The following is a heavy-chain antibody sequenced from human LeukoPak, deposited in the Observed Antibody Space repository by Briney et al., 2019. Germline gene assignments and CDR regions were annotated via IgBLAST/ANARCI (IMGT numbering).Heavy chain of an antibody. J-gene: IGHJ6*03. CDR2: ISSSGSTI. Sequence: GGSLRLSCAASGFTFSSYWMSWVRQAPGKGLEWVSYISSSGSTIYYADSVKGRFTISRDNAKNSLYLQMNSLRAEDTAVYYCARTRSGWLPRHYYYMDVWGKGTTVTISS. D-gene: IGHD6-19*01. CDR3: ARTRSGWLPRHYYYMDV. V-gene: IGHV3-48*04. CDR1: GFTFSSYW.